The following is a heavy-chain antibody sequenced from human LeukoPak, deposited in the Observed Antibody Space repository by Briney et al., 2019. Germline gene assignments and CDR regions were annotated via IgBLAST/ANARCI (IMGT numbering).Heavy chain of an antibody. V-gene: IGHV3-21*05. CDR2: INTDSSDI. Sequence: PGGSLRLSCAASGFTFSRFAMNWVRQAPGKGLEWVSYINTDSSDIHYADSVRGRFTISRDNAQNSVHLHLSSLRVEDSAIYYCARETRGGTYRYNFLDYWGLGTLVTVSS. CDR3: ARETRGGTYRYNFLDY. CDR1: GFTFSRFA. J-gene: IGHJ4*02. D-gene: IGHD3-16*02.